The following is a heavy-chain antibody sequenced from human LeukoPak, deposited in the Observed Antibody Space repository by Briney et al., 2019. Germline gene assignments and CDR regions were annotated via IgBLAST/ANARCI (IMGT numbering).Heavy chain of an antibody. J-gene: IGHJ4*02. CDR2: IYYSGST. CDR3: AKATGYLL. CDR1: GGSISHYY. D-gene: IGHD1-14*01. Sequence: DPSETLSLTCTVSGGSISHYYWSWIRQPPGKGLEWIGYIYYSGSTNYNPSLKSRVTISVDTSKNQFSLKLSSVTAADTAVYYCAKATGYLLWGQGTLVTVSS. V-gene: IGHV4-59*01.